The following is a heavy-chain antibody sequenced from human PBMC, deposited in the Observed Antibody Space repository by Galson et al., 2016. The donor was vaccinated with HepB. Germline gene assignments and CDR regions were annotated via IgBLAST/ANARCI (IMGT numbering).Heavy chain of an antibody. CDR3: SRGYDYVWGTYRINWLDP. CDR2: IDPSGGST. Sequence: SVKVSCKASGYTFSTYYMHWVRQAPGQGLEWMGIIDPSGGSTKYAQKFQGRVTMTRETSASTVYMDLSSLRSDDTAVYYCSRGYDYVWGTYRINWLDPWGQGTLVTVSS. D-gene: IGHD3-16*02. V-gene: IGHV1-46*03. CDR1: GYTFSTYY. J-gene: IGHJ5*02.